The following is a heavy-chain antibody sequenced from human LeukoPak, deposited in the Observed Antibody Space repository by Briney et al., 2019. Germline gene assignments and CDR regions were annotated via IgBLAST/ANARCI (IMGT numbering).Heavy chain of an antibody. CDR3: AKVPAGNKVEY. CDR1: GVTFTNYA. CDR2: ISISGGST. J-gene: IGHJ4*02. V-gene: IGHV3-23*01. D-gene: IGHD6-19*01. Sequence: PGGSLRLSCAASGVTFTNYAMTWVRQAPGKGLEWVSGISISGGSTDYAGSVKGRFTISRDNSKNTLYLQMNSLRAEDTAVYYCAKVPAGNKVEYWGQGTLVTVSS.